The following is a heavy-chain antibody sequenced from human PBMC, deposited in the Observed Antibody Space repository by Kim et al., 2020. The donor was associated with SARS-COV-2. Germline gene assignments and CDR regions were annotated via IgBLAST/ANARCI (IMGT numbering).Heavy chain of an antibody. J-gene: IGHJ3*02. CDR3: ARDRITMVRGVIITVGTMHINAFDI. D-gene: IGHD3-10*01. CDR2: INHSGST. CDR1: GGSFSGYY. V-gene: IGHV4-34*01. Sequence: SETLSLTCAVYGGSFSGYYWSWIRQPPGKGLEWIGEINHSGSTNYNPSLKSRVTISVDTSKNQFSLKLSSVTAADTAVYYCARDRITMVRGVIITVGTMHINAFDIWGQGTMVTVSS.